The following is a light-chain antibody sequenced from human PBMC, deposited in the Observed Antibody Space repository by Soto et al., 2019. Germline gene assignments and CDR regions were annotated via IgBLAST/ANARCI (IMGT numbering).Light chain of an antibody. J-gene: IGKJ1*01. CDR1: QYVVTR. CDR3: HQRQSWPRT. V-gene: IGKV3-11*01. CDR2: YTS. Sequence: EIVLTQSPATLSSSPGETATLSCRASQYVVTRLAWYQHKPGQAPRLLIYYTSNRATGIPARFSGSGSGTDFTLTINSLAPEDFAIYYCHQRQSWPRTFGQGTNVDIK.